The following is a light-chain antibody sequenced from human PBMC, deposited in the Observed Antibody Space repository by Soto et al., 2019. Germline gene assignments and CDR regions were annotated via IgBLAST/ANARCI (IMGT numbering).Light chain of an antibody. Sequence: QSALTQPASVSGSPGQSITISCTGTSSDVGGYNYVSWYQQHPGKAPKLMIYDVSNRPSGGSNRFSGSKSGNTASLTISGLQAEDKADSYCSSYTSNTPLVVFGGGTKLTVL. CDR3: SSYTSNTPLVV. J-gene: IGLJ2*01. CDR1: SSDVGGYNY. CDR2: DVS. V-gene: IGLV2-14*01.